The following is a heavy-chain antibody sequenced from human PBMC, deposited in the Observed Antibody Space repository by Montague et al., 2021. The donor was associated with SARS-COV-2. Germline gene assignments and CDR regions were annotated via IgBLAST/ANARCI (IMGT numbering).Heavy chain of an antibody. Sequence: CAISGDSVSSNSATWNWIRQSPSRGLEWLGRTYYRSMWKSDYARSVKSRIAINPDTSKNQFSLQLSSVTPEDTALYYCVRGIEAAGSYDYWGQGTLVIVS. V-gene: IGHV6-1*01. CDR3: VRGIEAAGSYDY. CDR1: GDSVSSNSAT. D-gene: IGHD6-13*01. CDR2: TYYRSMWKS. J-gene: IGHJ4*02.